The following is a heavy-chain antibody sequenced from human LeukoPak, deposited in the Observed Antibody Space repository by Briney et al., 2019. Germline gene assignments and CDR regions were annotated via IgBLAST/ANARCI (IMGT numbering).Heavy chain of an antibody. Sequence: SQTLSLTCTVSGGSLSSGDYYWGWIRQPPGNGLAWLGYIYYSGSTYYNPSLKSRVTTSVDTSKNQFSLKLSSVTAADTAVYYCARHYYDSSGYYYYYYMDVWGKGTTVTVSS. D-gene: IGHD3-22*01. J-gene: IGHJ6*03. V-gene: IGHV4-30-4*08. CDR2: IYYSGST. CDR3: ARHYYDSSGYYYYYYMDV. CDR1: GGSLSSGDYY.